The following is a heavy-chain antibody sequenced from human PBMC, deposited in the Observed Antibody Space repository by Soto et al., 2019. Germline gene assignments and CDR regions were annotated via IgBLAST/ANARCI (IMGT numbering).Heavy chain of an antibody. V-gene: IGHV4-39*01. D-gene: IGHD3-3*01. Sequence: QLQLQESGPGLVKPSEILSLTCTVSGDSIGSSSYYWGWIRQPPGKGLEWIGTIYYNGSTYYSPSLKSRVTMSVDTSKNQFSLRLSSVTAADTAVYYCALEWLSDWFDPWGQGTLVTVSS. CDR1: GDSIGSSSYY. CDR3: ALEWLSDWFDP. CDR2: IYYNGST. J-gene: IGHJ5*02.